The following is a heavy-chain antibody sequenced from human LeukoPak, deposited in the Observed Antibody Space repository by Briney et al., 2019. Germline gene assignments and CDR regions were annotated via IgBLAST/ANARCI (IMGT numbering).Heavy chain of an antibody. CDR2: INHSGST. D-gene: IGHD1-26*01. CDR3: AREGAPYSGSYYDY. J-gene: IGHJ4*02. V-gene: IGHV4-34*01. CDR1: GGSFSGYY. Sequence: SSETLSLTCAGYGGSFSGYYWSWIRQPPGKGLEWIGEINHSGSTNYNPSLKSRVTISVDTSKNQFSLKLSSVTAADTAVYYCAREGAPYSGSYYDYWGQGTLVTVSS.